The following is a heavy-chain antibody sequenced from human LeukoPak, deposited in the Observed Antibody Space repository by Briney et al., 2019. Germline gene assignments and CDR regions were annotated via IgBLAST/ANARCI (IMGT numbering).Heavy chain of an antibody. D-gene: IGHD3-3*01. CDR3: ARAAYYDFWSGYWNWFDP. CDR2: IYYSGST. J-gene: IGHJ5*02. Sequence: SETLSLTCTVSGGSISSSSYYWGWIRQPPGKGLEWIGSIYYSGSTYYNPSLKSRVTISVDTSKNQFSLKLSSVTAADTAVYYCARAAYYDFWSGYWNWFDPWGRGTLVTVSS. V-gene: IGHV4-39*07. CDR1: GGSISSSSYY.